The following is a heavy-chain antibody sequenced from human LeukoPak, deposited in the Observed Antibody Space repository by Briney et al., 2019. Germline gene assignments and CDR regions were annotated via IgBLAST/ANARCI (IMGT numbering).Heavy chain of an antibody. CDR3: AKAHDRSSWPLDY. D-gene: IGHD6-13*01. J-gene: IGHJ4*02. CDR2: ISGSGGST. Sequence: GGSLRLSCAASGFTFSSYAMSWVRQAPGKGLGWVSAISGSGGSTYYADSVKGRFTISRDNSKNTLYLQMNSLRAEDTAVYYCAKAHDRSSWPLDYWGQGTLVTVSS. CDR1: GFTFSSYA. V-gene: IGHV3-23*01.